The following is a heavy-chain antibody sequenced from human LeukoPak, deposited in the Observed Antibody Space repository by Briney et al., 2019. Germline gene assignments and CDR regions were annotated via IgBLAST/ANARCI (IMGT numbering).Heavy chain of an antibody. V-gene: IGHV3-23*01. J-gene: IGHJ6*02. D-gene: IGHD5-12*01. Sequence: GGSLRLSCAASGFTFSSYAMSWVRQAPGKGLEWVSAISGSGGSTYYADSVKGWFTISRDNSKNTLYLQMNSLRAEDTAVYYCAKFCYSGYDWFYYYGMGVWGQGTTVTVSS. CDR2: ISGSGGST. CDR3: AKFCYSGYDWFYYYGMGV. CDR1: GFTFSSYA.